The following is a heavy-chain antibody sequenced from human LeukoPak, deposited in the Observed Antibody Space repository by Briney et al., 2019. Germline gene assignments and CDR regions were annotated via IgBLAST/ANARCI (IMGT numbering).Heavy chain of an antibody. CDR1: GFTFSTYA. V-gene: IGHV3-23*01. J-gene: IGHJ1*01. D-gene: IGHD3-9*01. Sequence: TGESLRLSCAASGFTFSTYAMNWVRQAPGKGLEWVSAIGKSGETTYYADSVKGRFTISRDNSKNTLYLQLNSLRADDTAVFYCAQATAGRYEHWGQGTLVTVSS. CDR3: AQATAGRYEH. CDR2: IGKSGETT.